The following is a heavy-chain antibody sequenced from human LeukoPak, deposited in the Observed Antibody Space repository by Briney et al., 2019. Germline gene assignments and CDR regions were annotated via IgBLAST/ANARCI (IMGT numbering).Heavy chain of an antibody. CDR1: GFTFSSYA. Sequence: GGSLRLSCAASGFTFSSYAMHWVRQAPGKGLEWVAVISYDGSNKYYADSVKGRFTISRDNSKNTLYLQMNSLRAEGTAVYYCARGRSGSLRGGFDYWGQGTLVTVSS. V-gene: IGHV3-30-3*01. CDR3: ARGRSGSLRGGFDY. CDR2: ISYDGSNK. J-gene: IGHJ4*02. D-gene: IGHD1-26*01.